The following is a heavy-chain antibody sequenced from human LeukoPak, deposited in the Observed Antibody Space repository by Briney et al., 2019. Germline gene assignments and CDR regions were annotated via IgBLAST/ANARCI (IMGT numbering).Heavy chain of an antibody. CDR3: ARGPPYYDFWSGNNWFDP. J-gene: IGHJ5*02. D-gene: IGHD3-3*01. CDR1: GGSISSYY. CDR2: IYTSGST. Sequence: PSETLSLTCTVSGGSISSYYWSWIRQPAGKGLEWIGRIYTSGSTNYNLSLKSRVTMSVDTSKNQFSLKLSSVTAADTAVYYCARGPPYYDFWSGNNWFDPWGQGTLVTVSS. V-gene: IGHV4-4*07.